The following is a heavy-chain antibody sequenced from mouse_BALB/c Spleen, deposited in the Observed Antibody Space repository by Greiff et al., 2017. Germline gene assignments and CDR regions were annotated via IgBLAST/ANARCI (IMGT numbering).Heavy chain of an antibody. CDR2: IDPENGNT. V-gene: IGHV14-1*02. J-gene: IGHJ2*01. D-gene: IGHD4-1*01. CDR3: ATGTDY. CDR1: GFNIKDYY. Sequence: EVQLQESGAELVRPGASVKLSCKASGFNIKDYYMHWVKQRPEQGLEWIGWIDPENGNTIYDPKFQGKASITADTSSNTAYLQLSSLTSEDTAVYYCATGTDYWGQGTTLTVSS.